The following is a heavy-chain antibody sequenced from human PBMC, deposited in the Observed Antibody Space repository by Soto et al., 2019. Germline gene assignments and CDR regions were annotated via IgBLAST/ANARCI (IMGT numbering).Heavy chain of an antibody. V-gene: IGHV3-23*01. D-gene: IGHD2-2*01. Sequence: EVQLLESGGNLVQPGGSLRLSCAASGFSLKNYAMTWVRQAPGKGLEWVSGITRSGDKTYYADSVKGRFIISRDNSENTLYLQMKSLRAEDTALYYCARDCSSSSCSVWRYWGQGTQVTVSS. J-gene: IGHJ4*02. CDR1: GFSLKNYA. CDR2: ITRSGDKT. CDR3: ARDCSSSSCSVWRY.